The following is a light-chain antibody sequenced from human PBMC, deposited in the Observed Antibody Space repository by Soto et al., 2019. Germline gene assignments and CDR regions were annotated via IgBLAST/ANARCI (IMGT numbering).Light chain of an antibody. CDR1: NSNVGDYNL. Sequence: QSVLTQPASVSGSPGQSITISCSGTNSNVGDYNLVSWYQQRPGEAPKLVIFDVSNRPSGVSDRFSGSKSGNTASLTISGLQAEDDGDYFCCSYSTDTTLYVFGSGTKVTVL. V-gene: IGLV2-14*01. J-gene: IGLJ1*01. CDR3: CSYSTDTTLYV. CDR2: DVS.